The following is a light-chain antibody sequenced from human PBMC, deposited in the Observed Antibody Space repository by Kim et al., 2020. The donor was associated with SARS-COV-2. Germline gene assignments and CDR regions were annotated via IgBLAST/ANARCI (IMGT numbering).Light chain of an antibody. CDR3: QQYYSYPLT. Sequence: ASPGDRVTISCRASPGISSDLSWYQQKPGEAPKLLISAASTLQSGFPSRFSGSVSGTDFTLTISCLQSEDFATYYCQQYYSYPLTFGQGTKVDIK. V-gene: IGKV1-8*01. CDR2: AAS. CDR1: PGISSD. J-gene: IGKJ1*01.